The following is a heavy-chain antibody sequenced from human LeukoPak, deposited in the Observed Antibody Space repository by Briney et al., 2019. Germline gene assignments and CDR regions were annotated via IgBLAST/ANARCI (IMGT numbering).Heavy chain of an antibody. D-gene: IGHD2-2*01. J-gene: IGHJ4*02. CDR3: ARASSSSPYYFDY. Sequence: SETLSLTCTVSGGSISSYYWSWIRQPPGKGLEWIGYIYYSGSTNYNPSPKSRVTISLDTSKNHFSLKLTSVTAADTAVYYCARASSSSPYYFDYWGQGTLVTVSS. CDR1: GGSISSYY. V-gene: IGHV4-59*01. CDR2: IYYSGST.